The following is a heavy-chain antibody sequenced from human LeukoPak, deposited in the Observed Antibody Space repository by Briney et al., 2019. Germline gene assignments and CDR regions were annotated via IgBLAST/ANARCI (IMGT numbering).Heavy chain of an antibody. V-gene: IGHV3-53*01. D-gene: IGHD6-19*01. Sequence: GGSLRLSCAASGFTVSSNYMSWVRQAPGKGLEWVSVIYSGGSTYYADSVKGRFTISRDNSKNTLYFQMNSLRAEDTAVYYCASSRDSSGYFDYWGQGTLVTVSS. CDR3: ASSRDSSGYFDY. CDR1: GFTVSSNY. CDR2: IYSGGST. J-gene: IGHJ4*02.